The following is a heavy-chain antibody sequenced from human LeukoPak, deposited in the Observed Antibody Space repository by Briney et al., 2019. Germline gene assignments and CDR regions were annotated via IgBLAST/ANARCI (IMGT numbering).Heavy chain of an antibody. Sequence: GRSLRLSCAASGFTFDDYAMHWVRQAPGKGLEWVSGISWNSGSIGYADSVKGRFTISRDDAKDSLYLQMNSLRAEDTALYYCAKSYSSGWYGHFDYWGQGTLVTVFS. V-gene: IGHV3-9*01. D-gene: IGHD6-19*01. CDR3: AKSYSSGWYGHFDY. CDR2: ISWNSGSI. J-gene: IGHJ4*02. CDR1: GFTFDDYA.